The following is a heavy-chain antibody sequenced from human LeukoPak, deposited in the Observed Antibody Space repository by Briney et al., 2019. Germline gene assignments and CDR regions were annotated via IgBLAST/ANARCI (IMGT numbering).Heavy chain of an antibody. CDR1: GFTFSSYA. CDR2: ISGSGGST. D-gene: IGHD3-22*01. Sequence: GGSLRLSCAASGFTFSSYAMSWVRQAPGKGLEWVSDISGSGGSTYYADSVKGRFIISRDNSKHTLYLQMNSLRSADPAVYYCAERVSDYDSSSYYYYWGQGALVTVSS. V-gene: IGHV3-23*01. J-gene: IGHJ4*02. CDR3: AERVSDYDSSSYYYY.